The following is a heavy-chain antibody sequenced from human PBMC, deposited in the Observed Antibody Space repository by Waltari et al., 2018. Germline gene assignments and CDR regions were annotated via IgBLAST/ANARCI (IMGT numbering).Heavy chain of an antibody. D-gene: IGHD6-19*01. Sequence: EVQLVESGGGLVQPGGSLRLSCAASGFTFSSYALNWCRQAPGKGLEWVSYISSSGSTIYYADAVKGRFTISRDNAKNSLYLQMNSLRAEDTAVYYCASGLEIAVAGSVDYWGQGTLVTVSS. CDR1: GFTFSSYA. CDR2: ISSSGSTI. J-gene: IGHJ4*02. CDR3: ASGLEIAVAGSVDY. V-gene: IGHV3-48*03.